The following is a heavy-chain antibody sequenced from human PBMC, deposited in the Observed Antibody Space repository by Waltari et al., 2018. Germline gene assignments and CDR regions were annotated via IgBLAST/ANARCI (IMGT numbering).Heavy chain of an antibody. CDR1: GYTFTSYY. J-gene: IGHJ4*02. CDR2: INPSGGST. V-gene: IGHV1-46*01. D-gene: IGHD3-3*01. Sequence: QVQLVQSGAEVKKPGASVKVSCKASGYTFTSYYMPWVRQAPGQGLEWIGIINPSGGSTSYAQKFQGRVTMTRDTSTSTVYMELSSLRSEDTAVYYCAISRDFWSGYSPFDYWGQGTLVTVSS. CDR3: AISRDFWSGYSPFDY.